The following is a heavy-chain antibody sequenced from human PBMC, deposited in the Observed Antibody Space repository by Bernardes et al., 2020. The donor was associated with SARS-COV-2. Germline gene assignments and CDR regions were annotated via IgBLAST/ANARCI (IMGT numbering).Heavy chain of an antibody. Sequence: GSLRLSCAASGFTFTSYYMTWVRQAPGKGLEWVSSISGSTTYIYYADSVRGRFTISRDNAKNSLYLQMNSLRAEDTAVYYCAREVGTVPAAKDYFDYWGQGTLVTVSS. CDR2: ISGSTTYI. J-gene: IGHJ4*02. CDR3: AREVGTVPAAKDYFDY. CDR1: GFTFTSYY. D-gene: IGHD2-2*01. V-gene: IGHV3-21*01.